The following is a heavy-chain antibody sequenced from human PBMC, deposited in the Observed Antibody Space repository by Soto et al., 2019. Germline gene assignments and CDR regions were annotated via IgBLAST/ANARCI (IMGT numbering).Heavy chain of an antibody. D-gene: IGHD3-22*01. J-gene: IGHJ4*02. CDR1: GGTFSSYA. CDR3: ARTTAGTTYYYDSSGYFPFDY. CDR2: IIPILGTA. Sequence: SVKVSCKASGGTFSSYAISWVRQAPGQGLEWMGGIIPILGTANYAQKFQGRVTITADESTSTAYMELSSLRSEDTAVYYCARTTAGTTYYYDSSGYFPFDYWGQGTLVTVSS. V-gene: IGHV1-69*13.